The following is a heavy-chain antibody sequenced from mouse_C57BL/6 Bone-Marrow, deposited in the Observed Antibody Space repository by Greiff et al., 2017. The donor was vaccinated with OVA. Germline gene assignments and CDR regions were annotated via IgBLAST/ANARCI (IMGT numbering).Heavy chain of an antibody. CDR1: GYTFTSYG. V-gene: IGHV1-81*01. D-gene: IGHD1-1*01. CDR2: IYPRSGNT. J-gene: IGHJ2*01. CDR3: ARPYYYGSSLFDD. Sequence: VQVVESGAELARPGASVKLSCKASGYTFTSYGISWVKQRTGQGLEWIGEIYPRSGNTYYNEKFKGKATLTADKSSSTAYMELRSLTSEDSAVYFCARPYYYGSSLFDDWGQGTTLTVSS.